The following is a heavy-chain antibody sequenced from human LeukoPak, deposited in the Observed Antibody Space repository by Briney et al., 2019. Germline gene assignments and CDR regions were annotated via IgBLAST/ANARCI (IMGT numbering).Heavy chain of an antibody. CDR2: VNSDGRST. V-gene: IGHV3-74*01. CDR3: ARGDSSGWYLLDF. J-gene: IGHJ4*02. Sequence: PGGSLRLSCAASGFTFSSYWMHWVRQAPGKGLVWVSRVNSDGRSTNYADFVKGRFAISRDNAKNTLYLQMDSLRAEDTAVYYCARGDSSGWYLLDFWGQGILVTVSS. CDR1: GFTFSSYW. D-gene: IGHD6-19*01.